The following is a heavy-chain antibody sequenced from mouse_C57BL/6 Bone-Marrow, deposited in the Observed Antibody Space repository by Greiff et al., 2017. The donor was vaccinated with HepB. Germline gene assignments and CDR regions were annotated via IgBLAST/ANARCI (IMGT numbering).Heavy chain of an antibody. CDR3: ARDPYGHGAWFAY. CDR2: ISDGGSYT. J-gene: IGHJ3*01. V-gene: IGHV5-4*01. CDR1: GFTFSTYA. D-gene: IGHD2-2*01. Sequence: VQLQESGGGLVKPGGSLKLSCAASGFTFSTYAMSWVRQTPEKRLEWVATISDGGSYTYYPDNVKGRFTISRDNAKNNLYLQMSHLKSEDTAMYYCARDPYGHGAWFAYWGQGTRVTVSA.